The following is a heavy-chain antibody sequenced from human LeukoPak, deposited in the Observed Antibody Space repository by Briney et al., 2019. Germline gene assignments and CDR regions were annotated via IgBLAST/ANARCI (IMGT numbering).Heavy chain of an antibody. Sequence: ASVKVSCKASGYTFTGYYMHWVRQAPGQGLEWMGRINPNSGGTNYAQKFQGRVTMTRDTSISTAYMELSRLRSDDTAVYYCAGGVDCSSTSCYLFDYWGQGTLVTVSS. V-gene: IGHV1-2*06. J-gene: IGHJ4*02. CDR2: INPNSGGT. CDR3: AGGVDCSSTSCYLFDY. CDR1: GYTFTGYY. D-gene: IGHD2-2*01.